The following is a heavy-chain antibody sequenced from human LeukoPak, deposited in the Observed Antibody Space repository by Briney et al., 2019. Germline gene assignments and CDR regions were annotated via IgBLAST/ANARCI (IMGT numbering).Heavy chain of an antibody. V-gene: IGHV3-23*01. CDR2: ISGSGGST. CDR3: AKDSRGEYFDY. Sequence: GGSLRLSCAASGFSFSNYGMNWVRQAPGKGLEWVSAISGSGGSTYYADSVKGRFTISRDNSKNTLYLQMNSLRTEDTAVYYCAKDSRGEYFDYWGQGTLVTVSS. CDR1: GFSFSNYG. J-gene: IGHJ4*02. D-gene: IGHD3-16*01.